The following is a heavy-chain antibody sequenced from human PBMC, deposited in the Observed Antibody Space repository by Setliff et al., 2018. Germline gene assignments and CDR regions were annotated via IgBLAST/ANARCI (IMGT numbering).Heavy chain of an antibody. CDR2: IYIGGSA. D-gene: IGHD6-19*01. Sequence: NPSETLSLTCTVSGGSISSYYWSWIRQPAGKGLEWIGHIYIGGSANYNPSLKSRVTMSIDTSKNQFSLKLNSVTAGDMAVYYCAREQWLDPPGYYYMDVWAKGTTVTVSS. CDR1: GGSISSYY. J-gene: IGHJ6*03. CDR3: AREQWLDPPGYYYMDV. V-gene: IGHV4-4*07.